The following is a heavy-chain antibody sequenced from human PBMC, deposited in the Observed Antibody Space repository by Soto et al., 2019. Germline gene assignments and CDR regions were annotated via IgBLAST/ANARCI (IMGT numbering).Heavy chain of an antibody. D-gene: IGHD4-17*01. Sequence: PVWSLRLSCTASEFTFTNYWMHWVLQAPGKWLVCVSRINSDVSSTSYADSVKGRFTISRDNAKNTLFLQMNSLRAEDTAVFYCARFQGSGDYLEYWGQGTLVTVSS. J-gene: IGHJ4*02. CDR2: INSDVSST. CDR1: EFTFTNYW. CDR3: ARFQGSGDYLEY. V-gene: IGHV3-74*01.